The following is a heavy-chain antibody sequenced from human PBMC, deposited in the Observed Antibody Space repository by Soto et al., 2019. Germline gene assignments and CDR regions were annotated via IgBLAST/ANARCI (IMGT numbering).Heavy chain of an antibody. D-gene: IGHD6-13*01. V-gene: IGHV3-30*18. Sequence: SGGSLRLSCTASGFTFQSYGMHWVRQAPGKGLEWVALISSDGSSKDYADSVKGRFTISRDNSKNTLYLQMSSLRGEDTAVYFCAKNRIPAGGTAYYYGMDAWGQGTTVTVSS. CDR1: GFTFQSYG. CDR2: ISSDGSSK. CDR3: AKNRIPAGGTAYYYGMDA. J-gene: IGHJ6*02.